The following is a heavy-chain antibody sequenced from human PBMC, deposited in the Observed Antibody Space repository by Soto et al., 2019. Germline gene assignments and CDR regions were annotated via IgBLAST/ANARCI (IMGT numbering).Heavy chain of an antibody. V-gene: IGHV1-18*04. D-gene: IGHD2-15*01. Sequence: HVQLVQSGAELKKTGASVKVSCTASGYHCTTYGFSWVRPAPGKVLEWVGWIRVYNGFRNYAKKFQGRLTMTTDTSTSTAYRELRGLTAGDTAVYYCARAEKWVAGNMGDYWGQGTLVTVYS. CDR3: ARAEKWVAGNMGDY. J-gene: IGHJ4*02. CDR2: IRVYNGFR. CDR1: GYHCTTYG.